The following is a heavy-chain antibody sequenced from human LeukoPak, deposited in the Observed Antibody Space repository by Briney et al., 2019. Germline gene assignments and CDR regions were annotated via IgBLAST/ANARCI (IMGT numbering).Heavy chain of an antibody. CDR3: ARGRLNTAMATDY. CDR2: IYTSGST. Sequence: SETLSLTCTVSGGSISSYYWSWIRQPPGKGLEWTGRIYTSGSTNYYPSLKSRVTMSVDTSKNQFSLKLSSVTAADTAVYYRARGRLNTAMATDYWGQGTLVTVSS. J-gene: IGHJ4*02. D-gene: IGHD5-18*01. V-gene: IGHV4-4*07. CDR1: GGSISSYY.